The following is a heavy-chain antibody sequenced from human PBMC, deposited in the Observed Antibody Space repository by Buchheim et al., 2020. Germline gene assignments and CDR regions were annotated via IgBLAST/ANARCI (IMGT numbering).Heavy chain of an antibody. V-gene: IGHV1-3*01. D-gene: IGHD4-23*01. J-gene: IGHJ4*02. CDR3: ARERSGNYDN. Sequence: QVQLVQSGAEVKKPGASLRISCETSGFTFTSYALHWVRQAPGQRLEWMGWIVAVNGNTKYSQKFQGRVNFTRDSSASTVYIDLSSLIPEDTAVYYCARERSGNYDNWGQGT. CDR2: IVAVNGNT. CDR1: GFTFTSYA.